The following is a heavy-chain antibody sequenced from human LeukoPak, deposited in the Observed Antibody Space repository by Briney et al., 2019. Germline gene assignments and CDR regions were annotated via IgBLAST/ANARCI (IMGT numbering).Heavy chain of an antibody. Sequence: PGGSLRLSCAASGFTFSSYSMNWVRQAPGKGLEWVSSISSSSSYIYYADSVKGRFTISRDNAKNSLYLQMNSLRAEDTAVYYCARQHQLLSDWFDPWGQGTLVTVSS. CDR1: GFTFSSYS. J-gene: IGHJ5*02. V-gene: IGHV3-21*01. CDR2: ISSSSSYI. CDR3: ARQHQLLSDWFDP. D-gene: IGHD2-2*01.